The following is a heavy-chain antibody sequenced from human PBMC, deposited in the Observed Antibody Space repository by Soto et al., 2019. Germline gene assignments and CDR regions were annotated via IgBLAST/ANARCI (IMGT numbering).Heavy chain of an antibody. J-gene: IGHJ4*02. CDR2: KSYDGRNT. CDR3: ARDQGRSITCQLDY. Sequence: WGRRAPGKGLEWVAVKSYDGRNTYYADSVKGRFTISRDNMLYLQMNSLRAEDTAVYYCARDQGRSITCQLDYWGQGTLVTVSS. V-gene: IGHV3-30*04. D-gene: IGHD2-2*01.